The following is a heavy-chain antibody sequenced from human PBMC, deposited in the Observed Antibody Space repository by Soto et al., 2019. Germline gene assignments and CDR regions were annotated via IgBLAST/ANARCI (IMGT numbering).Heavy chain of an antibody. J-gene: IGHJ4*02. CDR2: ISPTSHTI. CDR3: ARDHYGDYYFDY. V-gene: IGHV3-48*01. D-gene: IGHD4-17*01. CDR1: AFTFSSYT. Sequence: EVQLVEPGGGLVQPGRSLRLSCAASAFTFSSYTMNWVRQAPGKGLEWVSYISPTSHTIYYADSVKGRFTISRDNAKNSLYLQMNSLRAEDTAVYFCARDHYGDYYFDYWGQGTLVTVSS.